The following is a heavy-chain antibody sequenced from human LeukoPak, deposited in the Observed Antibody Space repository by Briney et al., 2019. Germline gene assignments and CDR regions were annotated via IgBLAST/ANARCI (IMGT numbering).Heavy chain of an antibody. D-gene: IGHD3-22*01. Sequence: SETLSLTCTVSGYSISSGYYWGWIRQPPGKGLEWIGSIYHSGSTYYNPSLKSRVTIPVDTSKNHFSLKLTSVTAADTAVYYCARAGPYDSSGYWGQGTLVTVSS. V-gene: IGHV4-38-2*02. CDR1: GYSISSGYY. CDR3: ARAGPYDSSGY. J-gene: IGHJ4*02. CDR2: IYHSGST.